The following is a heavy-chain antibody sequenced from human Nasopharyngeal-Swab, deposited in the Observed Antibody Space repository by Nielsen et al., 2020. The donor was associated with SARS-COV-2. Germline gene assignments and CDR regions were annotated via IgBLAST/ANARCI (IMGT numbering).Heavy chain of an antibody. CDR3: THFRGWGWFDP. J-gene: IGHJ5*02. CDR1: GFDLTKVW. V-gene: IGHV3-15*05. D-gene: IGHD3-10*01. CDR2: IKSNVDGGTT. Sequence: GGSLRLSCVGSGFDLTKVWMSWTRQAPGKGPEWIARIKSNVDGGTTDYAAPVKGRITLSRDDSQNALILQMNSLKSEETGVYYCTHFRGWGWFDPWGQGTLVTVSS.